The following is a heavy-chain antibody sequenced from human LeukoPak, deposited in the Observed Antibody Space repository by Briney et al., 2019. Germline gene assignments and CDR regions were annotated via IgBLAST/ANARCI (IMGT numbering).Heavy chain of an antibody. CDR3: AKDWGTSGTTGWMFDY. CDR2: IWFDGGNK. J-gene: IGHJ4*02. CDR1: GFTFSSFG. V-gene: IGHV3-33*06. Sequence: GGSLILSCAASGFTFSSFGMHWVLQAPGKGLEWVAIIWFDGGNKFYADSVTGRFTVSSDNSKYTRSLQMNGLRAEDTAVYYCAKDWGTSGTTGWMFDYWGQGTLVTVSS. D-gene: IGHD1-1*01.